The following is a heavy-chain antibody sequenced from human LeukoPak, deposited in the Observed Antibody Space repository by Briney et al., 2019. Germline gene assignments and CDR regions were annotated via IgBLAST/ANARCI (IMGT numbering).Heavy chain of an antibody. J-gene: IGHJ4*02. CDR1: GGTFSSYA. V-gene: IGHV1-69*05. Sequence: ASVKVSCKASGGTFSSYAISWVRQAPGQGLEWMGGIIPIFGTANYAQKFQGRITITTDESTSTAYMELSSLRSEDTAVYYCARGPIAAAGVFDYWGQGTLVTVSS. D-gene: IGHD6-13*01. CDR3: ARGPIAAAGVFDY. CDR2: IIPIFGTA.